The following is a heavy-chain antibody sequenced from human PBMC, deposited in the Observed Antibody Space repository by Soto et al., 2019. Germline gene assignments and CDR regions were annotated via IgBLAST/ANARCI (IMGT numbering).Heavy chain of an antibody. V-gene: IGHV3-73*02. CDR2: IRNKANSYAT. CDR3: ARLWSEREPNFDS. CDR1: GYIFSDSA. D-gene: IGHD1-26*01. J-gene: IGHJ4*02. Sequence: EVQLVESGGGLAQPGGSLKLSCAASGYIFSDSAMHWVRQASGKGLEWAGRIRNKANSYATVYGASVRGRFTISRDDSKNTAYLQMNSLKAEDTAVYYCARLWSEREPNFDSWGQGTLVSVSS.